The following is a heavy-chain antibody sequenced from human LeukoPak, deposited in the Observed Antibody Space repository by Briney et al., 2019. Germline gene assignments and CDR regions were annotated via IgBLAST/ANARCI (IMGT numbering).Heavy chain of an antibody. D-gene: IGHD6-19*01. V-gene: IGHV1-69*13. CDR1: GGTFSSYA. CDR3: ARWRGYSSGWYYFDY. CDR2: IIPIFGTA. Sequence: GASVKVCCKASGGTFSSYAISWVRQAPGQGLEWMGGIIPIFGTANYAQKFQGRVTITADESTSTAYMELSSLRSEDTAVYYCARWRGYSSGWYYFDYWGQGTLVTVSS. J-gene: IGHJ4*02.